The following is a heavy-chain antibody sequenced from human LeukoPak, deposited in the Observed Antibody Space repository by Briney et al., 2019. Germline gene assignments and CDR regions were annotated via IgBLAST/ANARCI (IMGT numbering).Heavy chain of an antibody. Sequence: GGSLRLSCAASGFTFSSYGMHWVRQAPGKGLEWVAVISYNGSNKYYADSVKGRFTISRDNSKNTLYLQINSLRAEDTAVYYCAKPSSGNYPPTGYWGQGTLVTVSS. V-gene: IGHV3-30*18. CDR3: AKPSSGNYPPTGY. J-gene: IGHJ4*02. D-gene: IGHD1-26*01. CDR2: ISYNGSNK. CDR1: GFTFSSYG.